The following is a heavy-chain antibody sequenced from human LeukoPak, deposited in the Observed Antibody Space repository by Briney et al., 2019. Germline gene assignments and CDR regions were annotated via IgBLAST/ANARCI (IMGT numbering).Heavy chain of an antibody. CDR2: INHSGST. D-gene: IGHD3/OR15-3a*01. CDR1: GGSFSGYY. J-gene: IGHJ4*02. Sequence: TSETLSLTCAVYGGSFSGYYWSWIRQPPGKGLEWIGEINHSGSTNYNPSLKCRVTISVDTSKNQFSLKLSSVTAADTAVYYCARGGLSHYWGQGTLVTVSS. CDR3: ARGGLSHY. V-gene: IGHV4-34*01.